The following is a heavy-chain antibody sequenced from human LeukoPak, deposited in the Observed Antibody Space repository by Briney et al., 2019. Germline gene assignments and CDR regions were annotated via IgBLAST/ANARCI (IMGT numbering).Heavy chain of an antibody. J-gene: IGHJ1*01. Sequence: PGGSLRLSCAASGFTFDDYAMHWVRQAPGKGLEWVSLISGDGGSTYYADSVKGRFTISRDNSKNSLYLHMNSLRTEDTALYYCAKGYSSSWYAYFQHWGQGTLVTVSS. D-gene: IGHD6-13*01. CDR2: ISGDGGST. CDR3: AKGYSSSWYAYFQH. V-gene: IGHV3-43*02. CDR1: GFTFDDYA.